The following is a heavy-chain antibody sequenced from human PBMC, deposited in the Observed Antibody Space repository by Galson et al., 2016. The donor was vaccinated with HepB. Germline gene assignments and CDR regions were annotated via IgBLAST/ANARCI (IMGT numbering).Heavy chain of an antibody. CDR3: ARDSRGDSIDY. CDR1: GFALSNYW. J-gene: IGHJ4*02. Sequence: SLRLSCAASGFALSNYWMSWVRQAPGKGLEWVANIRQDGGETYYVDSVKGRFSISRDNAKNSLFLQMNSLRAEDTAVYYCARDSRGDSIDYWGQGTLVTVSS. D-gene: IGHD4-17*01. CDR2: IRQDGGET. V-gene: IGHV3-7*01.